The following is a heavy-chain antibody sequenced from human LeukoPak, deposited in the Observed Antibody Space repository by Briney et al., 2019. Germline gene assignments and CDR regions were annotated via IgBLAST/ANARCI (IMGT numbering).Heavy chain of an antibody. J-gene: IGHJ4*02. D-gene: IGHD6-19*01. V-gene: IGHV4-59*01. Sequence: PSETLSLTCTVSGGSISSYYWCWIRQPPGKGLEWIGYIYYSGSTNYNPSLKSRVTISVDTSKNQFSLKLSSVTAADTAVYYCARIRAVAGNLFQYYFDYWGQGTLVTVSS. CDR1: GGSISSYY. CDR2: IYYSGST. CDR3: ARIRAVAGNLFQYYFDY.